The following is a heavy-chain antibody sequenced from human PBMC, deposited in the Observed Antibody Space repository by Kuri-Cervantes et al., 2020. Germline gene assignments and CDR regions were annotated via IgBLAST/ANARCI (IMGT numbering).Heavy chain of an antibody. V-gene: IGHV4-34*01. CDR1: GGSFRTYY. D-gene: IGHD6-6*01. J-gene: IGHJ4*02. Sequence: SETLSLTCAVYGGSFRTYYWAWIRQPPGKGLEWIGGINQSGTTNYNPSLKSRVAISIDTSKNQFSLKLSSVTAADTAVYYCARHKTIAALPFDFWGQGTLVTVSS. CDR2: INQSGTT. CDR3: ARHKTIAALPFDF.